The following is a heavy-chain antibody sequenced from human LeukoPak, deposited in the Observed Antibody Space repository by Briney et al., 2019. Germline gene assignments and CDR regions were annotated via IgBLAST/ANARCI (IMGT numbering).Heavy chain of an antibody. V-gene: IGHV3-74*01. CDR1: GFTFSSYW. J-gene: IGHJ5*02. D-gene: IGHD3-22*01. CDR2: INSDGSST. Sequence: GGSLRLSCAASGFTFSSYWMHWVRQAPGKGLVWASRINSDGSSTSYADSVKGRFTISRDNAKDTLYLRMNSLRAGDTAVYYCARGPRGLGWFDPWGQGTLVTVSS. CDR3: ARGPRGLGWFDP.